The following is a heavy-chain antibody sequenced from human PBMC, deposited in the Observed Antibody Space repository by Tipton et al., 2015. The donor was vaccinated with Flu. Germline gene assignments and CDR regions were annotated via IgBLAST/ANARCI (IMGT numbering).Heavy chain of an antibody. V-gene: IGHV4-4*07. CDR2: IYSSGST. CDR3: ATAGAGGYDFN. J-gene: IGHJ4*02. Sequence: TLSLTCTVSGDSLSSYYWTWIRQPAGKGLEWIGRIYSSGSTKYSPSFKSRVIMSVDTSKNQFSLKLTSVTAADTAVYYCATAGAGGYDFNWGQGTLVTVSS. D-gene: IGHD5-12*01. CDR1: GDSLSSYY.